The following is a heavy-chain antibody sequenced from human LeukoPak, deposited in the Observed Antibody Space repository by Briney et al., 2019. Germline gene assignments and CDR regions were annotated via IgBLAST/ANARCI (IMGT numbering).Heavy chain of an antibody. Sequence: ASVKVSCKASGYTFTSYAISWVRQAPGQGLEWMGGIIPIFGTANYAQKFQGRVTITADESTSTAYMELSSLRSEDTAVYYCASNFIPGYCSSTSCSGVAYFDYWGQGTLVTVSS. CDR1: GYTFTSYA. CDR2: IIPIFGTA. D-gene: IGHD2-2*03. V-gene: IGHV1-69*13. CDR3: ASNFIPGYCSSTSCSGVAYFDY. J-gene: IGHJ4*02.